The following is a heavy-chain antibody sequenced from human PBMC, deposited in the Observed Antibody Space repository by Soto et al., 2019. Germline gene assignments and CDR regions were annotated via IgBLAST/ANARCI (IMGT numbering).Heavy chain of an antibody. CDR1: GGSISSSSYY. V-gene: IGHV4-39*01. J-gene: IGHJ4*02. CDR3: ARHMGVSYGSPSRNPYYFDY. D-gene: IGHD6-6*01. Sequence: SETLSLTCTVSGGSISSSSYYWGWIRQPPGKGLEWIGSIYYSGSTYYNPSLKSRVTISVDTSKNQFSLKLSSVTAADTAVYYCARHMGVSYGSPSRNPYYFDYWGQGTLVTVSS. CDR2: IYYSGST.